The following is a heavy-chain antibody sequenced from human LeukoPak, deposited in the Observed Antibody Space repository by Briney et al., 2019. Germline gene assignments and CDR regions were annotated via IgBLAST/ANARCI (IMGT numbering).Heavy chain of an antibody. CDR1: GFTVSSNY. J-gene: IGHJ3*02. Sequence: GGSLRLSCAVSGFTVSSNYMSWVRQAPGKGLEWVSVIHSDGSTYYADSVKGRFAISRDNSKSTVYLQMNSLGAEDTAVYYRARDPKGYSDTFDIWGQGTMVTVSS. CDR3: ARDPKGYSDTFDI. V-gene: IGHV3-66*01. CDR2: IHSDGST. D-gene: IGHD6-13*01.